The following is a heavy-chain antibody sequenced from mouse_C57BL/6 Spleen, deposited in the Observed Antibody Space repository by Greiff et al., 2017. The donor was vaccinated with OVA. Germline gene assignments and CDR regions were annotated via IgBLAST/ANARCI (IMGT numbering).Heavy chain of an antibody. J-gene: IGHJ1*03. CDR1: GYTFTDYE. CDR3: TRSTVVATGYFDV. Sequence: VKLMESGAELVRPGASVTLSCKASGYTFTDYEMHWVKQTPVHGLEWIGAIDPETGGTAYNQKFKGKAILTADKSSSTAYMELRSLTSEDSAVYYCTRSTVVATGYFDVWGTGTTVTVSS. V-gene: IGHV1-15*01. CDR2: IDPETGGT. D-gene: IGHD1-1*01.